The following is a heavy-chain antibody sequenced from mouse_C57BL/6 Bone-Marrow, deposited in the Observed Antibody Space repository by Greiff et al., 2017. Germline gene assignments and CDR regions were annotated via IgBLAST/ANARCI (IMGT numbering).Heavy chain of an antibody. J-gene: IGHJ1*03. CDR2: IDPANGNT. CDR1: GFNIKNTY. D-gene: IGHD2-1*01. CDR3: ANLLWPRYWYFDV. Sequence: EVQLQQSVAELVRPGASVTLSCTASGFNIKNTYMHWVKQRPEQGLEWIGRIDPANGNTKYAPKFQGKATITADTSSNTAYLQLSSLTSEDTAIYYCANLLWPRYWYFDVWGTGTTVTVSS. V-gene: IGHV14-3*01.